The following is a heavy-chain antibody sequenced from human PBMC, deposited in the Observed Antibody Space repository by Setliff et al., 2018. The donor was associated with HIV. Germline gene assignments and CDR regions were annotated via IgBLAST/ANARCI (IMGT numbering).Heavy chain of an antibody. V-gene: IGHV4-4*02. Sequence: SETLSLTCAVSGGSISSNWWSWVRQSPGKGLEWIGEIYHSGSTHYNPSLQSRVTISVDKSKSQFSLKLSSVTAADTAVYYCTRGNGYYSIDYWGQGTLVTVSS. CDR2: IYHSGST. D-gene: IGHD3-22*01. J-gene: IGHJ4*02. CDR1: GGSISSNW. CDR3: TRGNGYYSIDY.